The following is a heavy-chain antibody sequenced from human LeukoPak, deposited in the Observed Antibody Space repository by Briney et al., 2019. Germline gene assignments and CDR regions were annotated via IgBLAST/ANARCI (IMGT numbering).Heavy chain of an antibody. D-gene: IGHD2-15*01. CDR2: INSDESTI. CDR3: IRALSGSDDY. J-gene: IGHJ4*02. Sequence: GGSLRLSCAASGFPFSRHWMHWVRQAPGKGLVWVSRINSDESTIDYADSVKGRFSISRDNVKNTVYLQMNSLRVEDTAVYYCIRALSGSDDYWGQGTLVTVSS. CDR1: GFPFSRHW. V-gene: IGHV3-74*01.